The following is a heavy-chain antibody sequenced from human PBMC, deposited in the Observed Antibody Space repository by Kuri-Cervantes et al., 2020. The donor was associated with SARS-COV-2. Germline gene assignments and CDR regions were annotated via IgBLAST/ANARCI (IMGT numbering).Heavy chain of an antibody. CDR2: ISAYRGHT. CDR1: GYAFTSRG. J-gene: IGHJ6*03. V-gene: IGHV1-18*01. CDR3: ALGYWGSGYPRYYYYMDV. D-gene: IGHD3-22*01. Sequence: ASVKVSCKASGYAFTSRGISWVRQAPGEGFEWMGWISAYRGHTNYAENLQDRFTMTTDTATSTAYMELRSLRSDDTAVYYCALGYWGSGYPRYYYYMDVWGKGTTVTVSS.